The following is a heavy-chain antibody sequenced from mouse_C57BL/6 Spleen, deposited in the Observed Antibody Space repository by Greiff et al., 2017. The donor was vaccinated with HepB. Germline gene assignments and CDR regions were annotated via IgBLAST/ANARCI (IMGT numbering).Heavy chain of an antibody. CDR1: GYTFTSYW. Sequence: QVQLQQPGAELVKPGASVKLSCKASGYTFTSYWMHWVKQRPGQGLEWIGMIHPNSGSTNYKEKFKSKATLTVDKSSSTAYMQLSSLTSEDSAVYYCARGEYYTDYWGQGTTLTVSS. V-gene: IGHV1-64*01. CDR3: ARGEYYTDY. D-gene: IGHD2-12*01. J-gene: IGHJ2*01. CDR2: IHPNSGST.